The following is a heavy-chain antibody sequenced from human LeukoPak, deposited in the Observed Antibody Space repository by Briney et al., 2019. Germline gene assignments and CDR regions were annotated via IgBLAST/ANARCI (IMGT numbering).Heavy chain of an antibody. D-gene: IGHD3-22*01. J-gene: IGHJ4*02. Sequence: ASVKVSCKASGGTFSSYAISWVRQAPGQGLEWMGGIIPIFGTANYAQKFQGRVTITADESTSTAYMELSSLRSDDTAVYYCARSITYYYDSSGYAHYFDYWGQGTLVTASS. CDR1: GGTFSSYA. CDR3: ARSITYYYDSSGYAHYFDY. CDR2: IIPIFGTA. V-gene: IGHV1-69*13.